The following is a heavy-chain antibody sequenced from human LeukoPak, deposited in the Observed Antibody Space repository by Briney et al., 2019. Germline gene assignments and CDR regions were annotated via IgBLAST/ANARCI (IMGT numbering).Heavy chain of an antibody. J-gene: IGHJ6*03. CDR3: ARDYFDSSDYPQTYYYYYMDV. Sequence: GGSLRLSCAASRFTFSRYSMNCVRQAPGKGLECVASISSTSTFIYSPDSLNGRFTISRDTAKNSLFLQMNSLRAEDTAIYYCARDYFDSSDYPQTYYYYYMDVWGKGTTVTVSS. V-gene: IGHV3-21*01. CDR1: RFTFSRYS. CDR2: ISSTSTFI. D-gene: IGHD3-22*01.